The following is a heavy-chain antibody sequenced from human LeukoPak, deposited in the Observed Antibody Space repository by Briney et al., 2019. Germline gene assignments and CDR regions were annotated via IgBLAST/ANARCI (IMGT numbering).Heavy chain of an antibody. V-gene: IGHV3-74*01. CDR3: VSFYETY. CDR1: GNYW. D-gene: IGHD2/OR15-2a*01. J-gene: IGHJ4*02. CDR2: INSDGSWT. Sequence: GGSLRLSCAASGNYWMHWVRQVPGKGLVWVSHINSDGSWTSYADSVKGRFTISKGNAKNTVYLQMNSLRAEDTAVYYCVSFYETYWGRGTLVTVSS.